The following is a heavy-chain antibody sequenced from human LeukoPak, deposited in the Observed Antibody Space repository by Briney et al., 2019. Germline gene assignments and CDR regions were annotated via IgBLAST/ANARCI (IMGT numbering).Heavy chain of an antibody. J-gene: IGHJ5*02. D-gene: IGHD2-2*01. Sequence: SETLSLTCAVSGESFSHYYWSWLRQTPGKGLEWIGEINHRGTTNYNPSLKSRVAISIDTSRNQFSLQVASVTAADTAVFYCARGAFHTSSVWFDPWGQGTLVTVSS. V-gene: IGHV4-34*01. CDR2: INHRGTT. CDR3: ARGAFHTSSVWFDP. CDR1: GESFSHYY.